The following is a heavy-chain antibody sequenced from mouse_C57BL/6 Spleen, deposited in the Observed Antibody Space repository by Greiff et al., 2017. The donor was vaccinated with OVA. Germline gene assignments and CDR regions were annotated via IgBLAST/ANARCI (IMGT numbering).Heavy chain of an antibody. V-gene: IGHV5-17*01. CDR1: GFTFSDYG. D-gene: IGHD2-1*01. Sequence: EVKLMESGGGLVKPGGSLKLSCAASGFTFSDYGMHWVRQAPEKGLEWVAYISSGSSTIYYADTVKGRFTISSDNAKNTLFLQMTSLRSEDTAMYYCARVRLLYLYYFDYWGQGTTLTVSS. CDR2: ISSGSSTI. CDR3: ARVRLLYLYYFDY. J-gene: IGHJ2*01.